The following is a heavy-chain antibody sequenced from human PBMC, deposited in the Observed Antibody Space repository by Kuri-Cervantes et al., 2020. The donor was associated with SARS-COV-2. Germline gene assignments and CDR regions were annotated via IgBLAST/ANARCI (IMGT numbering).Heavy chain of an antibody. D-gene: IGHD3-10*01. J-gene: IGHJ4*02. V-gene: IGHV4-30-2*02. Sequence: SETLSLTCTVSGGSISSGGYYWSWIRQPPGKGLEWIGYIYHSGSTYYNPSLKSRVTISVDRSKNQFSLKLSSVTAADTAVYYCAHIVPKTMEFDYWGQGTLVTVSS. CDR2: IYHSGST. CDR1: GGSISSGGYY. CDR3: AHIVPKTMEFDY.